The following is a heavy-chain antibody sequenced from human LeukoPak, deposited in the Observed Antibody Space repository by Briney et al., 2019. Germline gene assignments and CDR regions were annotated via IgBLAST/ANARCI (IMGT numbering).Heavy chain of an antibody. D-gene: IGHD1-1*01. CDR1: GFTFDDYG. CDR3: ARDLSDNWYTFGF. J-gene: IGHJ4*02. V-gene: IGHV3-20*04. CDR2: INWDGGST. Sequence: PGGSLRLSCEDSGFTFDDYGMSWVRQAPGKGLEWVPGINWDGGSTFYADSVKGRFTISRDNAKNSLYLQMNSLRAEDTALYYCARDLSDNWYTFGFWGQGTLVTVSS.